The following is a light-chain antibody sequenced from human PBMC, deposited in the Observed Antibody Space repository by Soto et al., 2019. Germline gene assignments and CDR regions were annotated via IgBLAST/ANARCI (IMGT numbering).Light chain of an antibody. V-gene: IGKV1-5*03. CDR2: MAS. CDR1: QSISTW. CDR3: QQYNSYPWT. Sequence: DIQMTQSPSTLCASVGDRVTITCRASQSISTWLAWYQQKPGKAPKFLIYMASSLESGVPSRFSGSGSGTEFTLTISSLQPDDFATYFCQQYNSYPWTFGQGTKVEIK. J-gene: IGKJ1*01.